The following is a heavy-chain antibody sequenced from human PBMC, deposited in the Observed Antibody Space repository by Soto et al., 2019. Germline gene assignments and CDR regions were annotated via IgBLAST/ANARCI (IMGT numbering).Heavy chain of an antibody. Sequence: GASVMVSCTAPGDTFTSYYLNWVRQAPGQGLEWMGVINPHGGSTKYAQKFQGRVTMTRDTSRSTVYMELRSLRSDDTAIYYCARSSGGNFGIIIEGSNWFDHWGQGTLVTVSS. D-gene: IGHD3-3*01. CDR1: GDTFTSYY. V-gene: IGHV1-46*01. CDR2: INPHGGST. CDR3: ARSSGGNFGIIIEGSNWFDH. J-gene: IGHJ5*02.